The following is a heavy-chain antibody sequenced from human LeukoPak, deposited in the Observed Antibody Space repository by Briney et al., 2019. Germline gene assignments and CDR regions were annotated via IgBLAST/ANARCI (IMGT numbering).Heavy chain of an antibody. CDR1: GGSISSSSYY. J-gene: IGHJ4*02. CDR3: ARHDEDIVVVPAAISY. Sequence: PSETLSLTCTVSGGSISSSSYYWGWLRQPPGKGLEWIVSIYYSGSTYYNPSPKSLLTLSLHTSKTQFSLKLSSVAAADTAVYYCARHDEDIVVVPAAISYWGQGTLVTVSS. CDR2: IYYSGST. D-gene: IGHD2-2*02. V-gene: IGHV4-39*01.